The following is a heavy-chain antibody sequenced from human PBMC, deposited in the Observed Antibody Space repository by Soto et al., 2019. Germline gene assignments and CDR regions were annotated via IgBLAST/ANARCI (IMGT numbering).Heavy chain of an antibody. CDR3: GRDRYSSSSAYYYYGMDV. V-gene: IGHV1-69*01. J-gene: IGHJ6*02. D-gene: IGHD6-6*01. CDR2: IIPIFGTA. CDR1: GGTFSSYA. Sequence: QVQLVQSGAEVKKPGSSVKVSCKASGGTFSSYAISWVRQAPGQGLEWMGGIIPIFGTANYAQKFQGRVTITADESTSTAYMELSSLRSEDTAVYYCGRDRYSSSSAYYYYGMDVWGQGTTVTVSS.